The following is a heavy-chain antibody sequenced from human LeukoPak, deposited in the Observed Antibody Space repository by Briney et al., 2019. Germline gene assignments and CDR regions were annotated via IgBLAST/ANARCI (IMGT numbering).Heavy chain of an antibody. D-gene: IGHD3-10*01. J-gene: IGHJ5*02. CDR1: GDNFSSYV. Sequence: GASVKVSCKASGDNFSSYVITWVRQAPGQGLEWMGRIIPTLDVANFAQKFKGRVTITADKSTSTAYMELSSLRSEDTAVYYCARVAGYGSGSYYDWFDPWGQGTLVTVSS. CDR3: ARVAGYGSGSYYDWFDP. V-gene: IGHV1-69*04. CDR2: IIPTLDVA.